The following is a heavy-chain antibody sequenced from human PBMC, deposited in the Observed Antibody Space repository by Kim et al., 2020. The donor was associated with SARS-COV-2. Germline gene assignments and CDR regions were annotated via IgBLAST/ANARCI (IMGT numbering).Heavy chain of an antibody. D-gene: IGHD3-16*01. J-gene: IGHJ4*02. V-gene: IGHV4-31*03. CDR3: ARERSWGSNRFDY. CDR2: IYYSGST. Sequence: SETLSLTCTVSGGSISSGGYYWSWIRQHPGKGLEWIGYIYYSGSTYYNPSLKSRVTISVDTSKNQFSLKLSSVTAADTAVYYCARERSWGSNRFDYWGQGTLVTVSS. CDR1: GGSISSGGYY.